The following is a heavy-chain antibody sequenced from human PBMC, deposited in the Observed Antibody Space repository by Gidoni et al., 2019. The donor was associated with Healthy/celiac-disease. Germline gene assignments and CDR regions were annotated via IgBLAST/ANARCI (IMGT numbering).Heavy chain of an antibody. J-gene: IGHJ4*02. V-gene: IGHV3-53*01. D-gene: IGHD3-16*01. CDR2: IYSGGST. CDR3: ARDLAGGTAY. Sequence: IYSGGSTYYADSVKGRFTISRDNSKNTLYLQMNSLRAEDTAVYYCARDLAGGTAYWGQGTLVTVSS.